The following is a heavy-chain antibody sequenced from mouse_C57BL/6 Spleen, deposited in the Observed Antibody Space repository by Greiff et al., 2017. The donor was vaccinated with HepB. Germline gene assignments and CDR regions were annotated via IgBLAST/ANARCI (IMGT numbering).Heavy chain of an antibody. V-gene: IGHV1-22*01. Sequence: EVQRVESGPELVKPGASVKMSCKASGYTFTDYNMHWVKQSHGKSLEWIGYINPNNGGTSYNQKFKGKATLTVNKSSSTAYMELRSLTSEDSAVYYCAIYYGPWFAYWGQGTLVTVSA. D-gene: IGHD2-1*01. J-gene: IGHJ3*01. CDR2: INPNNGGT. CDR3: AIYYGPWFAY. CDR1: GYTFTDYN.